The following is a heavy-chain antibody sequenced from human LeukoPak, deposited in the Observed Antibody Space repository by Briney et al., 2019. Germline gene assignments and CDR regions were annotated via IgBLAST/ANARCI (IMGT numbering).Heavy chain of an antibody. Sequence: SETLSLTCTVSGGSISSSSYYWGWIRQPPGKGLEWIGSIYYSGSTYYNPSLKGRVTISVDTFKNQFSLKLSSVTAADTAVYYCIHYSSGYDSDYWGRGTLVTVSS. CDR1: GGSISSSSYY. CDR3: IHYSSGYDSDY. D-gene: IGHD5-12*01. CDR2: IYYSGST. V-gene: IGHV4-39*01. J-gene: IGHJ4*02.